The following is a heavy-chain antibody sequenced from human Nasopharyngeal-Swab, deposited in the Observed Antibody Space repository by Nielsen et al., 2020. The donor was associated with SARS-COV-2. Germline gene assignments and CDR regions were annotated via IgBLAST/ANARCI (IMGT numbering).Heavy chain of an antibody. J-gene: IGHJ4*02. CDR3: ASTPLDSSGYYYAFHY. CDR2: ISYDGSNK. V-gene: IGHV3-30-3*01. D-gene: IGHD3-22*01. CDR1: GFTFSRYT. Sequence: SLKISCPASGFTFSRYTMHWVRQAPGKGLEWVAVISYDGSNKYYADSVKGRFTISRDISKNTLYLQMNSLRAEDTAVFYCASTPLDSSGYYYAFHYWGRGTLVTVSS.